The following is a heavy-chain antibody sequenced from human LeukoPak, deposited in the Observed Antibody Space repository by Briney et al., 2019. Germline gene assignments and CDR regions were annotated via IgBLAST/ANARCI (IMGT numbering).Heavy chain of an antibody. J-gene: IGHJ6*03. Sequence: SETLSLTCAVYGGSFSGYYWSWIRQPPGKGLEWIGEINHSGSTNYNPSLKSRVTISVDTSKNQFSLKLSSVTAADTAVYYCARRQRALAAAGTSERGAVYYYYYMDVWGKGTTVTVSS. CDR2: INHSGST. CDR3: ARRQRALAAAGTSERGAVYYYYYMDV. V-gene: IGHV4-34*01. CDR1: GGSFSGYY. D-gene: IGHD6-13*01.